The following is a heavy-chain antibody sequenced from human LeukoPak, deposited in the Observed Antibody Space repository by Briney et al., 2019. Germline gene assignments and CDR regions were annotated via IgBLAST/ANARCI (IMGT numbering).Heavy chain of an antibody. CDR3: ARILGYCSGGSCYGYYYGMDV. D-gene: IGHD2-15*01. CDR2: INQDGSEK. CDR1: GFTFSSYW. Sequence: GGSLRLSCAASGFTFSSYWMSWVRQAPGKGLEWVANINQDGSEKYYVDSVKGRFTISRDNSKNTLYLQMNSLRAEDTAVYYCARILGYCSGGSCYGYYYGMDVWGQGTTVTVSS. J-gene: IGHJ6*02. V-gene: IGHV3-7*01.